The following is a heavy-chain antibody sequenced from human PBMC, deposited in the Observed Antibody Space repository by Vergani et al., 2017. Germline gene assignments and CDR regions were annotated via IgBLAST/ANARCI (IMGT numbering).Heavy chain of an antibody. V-gene: IGHV4-34*01. D-gene: IGHD2-15*01. Sequence: QVQLQQWGAGLLKPSETLSLTCAVYGGSFSGYYWSWIRQPPGKGLEWIGEINHSGSTNYNPSLKSRVTISVDTSKNQFSLKLSSVTAADTAVYYCARGPTVVVVAATRGMDVWGQGTTVTVSS. J-gene: IGHJ6*02. CDR3: ARGPTVVVVAATRGMDV. CDR2: INHSGST. CDR1: GGSFSGYY.